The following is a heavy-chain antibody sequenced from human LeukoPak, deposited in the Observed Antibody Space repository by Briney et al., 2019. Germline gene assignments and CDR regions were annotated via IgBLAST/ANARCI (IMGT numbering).Heavy chain of an antibody. D-gene: IGHD6-13*01. CDR1: GYTFTSYG. Sequence: ASVEVSCKASGYTFTSYGISWVRQAPGQGLEWMGWINTNTGNPTYAQGFTGRFVFSLDTSVSTAYLQISSLKAEDTAVYYCAREPLSSSWSYYYYYGMDVWGQGTTVTVSS. J-gene: IGHJ6*02. V-gene: IGHV7-4-1*02. CDR3: AREPLSSSWSYYYYYGMDV. CDR2: INTNTGNP.